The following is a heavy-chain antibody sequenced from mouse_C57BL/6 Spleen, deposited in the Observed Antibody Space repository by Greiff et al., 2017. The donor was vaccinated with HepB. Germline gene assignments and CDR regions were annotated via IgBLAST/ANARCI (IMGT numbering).Heavy chain of an antibody. D-gene: IGHD3-3*01. CDR3: ERGGGTGCVY. V-gene: IGHV1-69*01. J-gene: IGHJ3*01. CDR2: IDPSDSYT. CDR1: GYTFTSYW. Sequence: QVQLQQPGAELVMPGASVKLSCKASGYTFTSYWMHWVKQRPGQGLEWIGEIDPSDSYTNYNQKFKGKSTLTVDKSSSTAYMQLSSLTSEDSAVYYCERGGGTGCVYWGKGTLVTVSA.